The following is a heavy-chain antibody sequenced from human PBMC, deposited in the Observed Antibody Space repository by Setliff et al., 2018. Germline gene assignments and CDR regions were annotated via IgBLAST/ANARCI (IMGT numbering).Heavy chain of an antibody. D-gene: IGHD3-3*01. CDR1: GDSISSSNW. Sequence: PSETLSLTCAVSGDSISSSNWWNWVRQPPGKGLEWIGEIYHCGSTKYNPSLKSRVTISVDKSKNQFSLKLSSVTAADTAVYYCARAGPTVTFFRVLVISWWDPWGQGSLVTVSS. CDR2: IYHCGST. V-gene: IGHV4-4*02. J-gene: IGHJ5*02. CDR3: ARAGPTVTFFRVLVISWWDP.